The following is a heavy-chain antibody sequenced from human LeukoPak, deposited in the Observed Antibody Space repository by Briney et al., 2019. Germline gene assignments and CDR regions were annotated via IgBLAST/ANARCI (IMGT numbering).Heavy chain of an antibody. CDR2: ISSNGGST. CDR3: ARWATGTTFEYYYYMDV. CDR1: GFTFSSYA. V-gene: IGHV3-64*01. D-gene: IGHD1-7*01. J-gene: IGHJ6*03. Sequence: PGGSLRLSCAASGFTFSSYAMHWVRQGPGKGLEYVSAISSNGGSTYYANSVKGRFSISRDNSKNTLYLQMGSLRAEDMAVYYCARWATGTTFEYYYYMDVWGKGTTVTVSS.